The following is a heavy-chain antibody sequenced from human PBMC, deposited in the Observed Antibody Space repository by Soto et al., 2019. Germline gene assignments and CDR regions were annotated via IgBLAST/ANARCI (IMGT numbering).Heavy chain of an antibody. CDR3: ARGEQYSGRIFDY. CDR2: TYYRSKWYY. Sequence: SQTLSLTCAITGDSFSSNSAGWSWVRQSPSRGLEWLGRTYYRSKWYYEYAVSVRGRITINPDTSKNQYSLQLDSVTPEDTAVYFCARGEQYSGRIFDYWGQGTLVTVSS. CDR1: GDSFSSNSAG. V-gene: IGHV6-1*01. D-gene: IGHD1-26*01. J-gene: IGHJ4*01.